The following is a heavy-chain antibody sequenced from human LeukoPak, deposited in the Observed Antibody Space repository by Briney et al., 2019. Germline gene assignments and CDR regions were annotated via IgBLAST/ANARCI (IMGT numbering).Heavy chain of an antibody. J-gene: IGHJ4*02. CDR1: GGTFSSYA. Sequence: ASVKVSCKASGGTFSSYAISWVRQAPGQELEWMGGIIPIFGTANYAQKFQGRVTITTDESTSTAYMELSSLRSEDTAVYYCARGPYSSSWYGGDWGQGTLVTVSS. V-gene: IGHV1-69*05. CDR2: IIPIFGTA. D-gene: IGHD6-13*01. CDR3: ARGPYSSSWYGGD.